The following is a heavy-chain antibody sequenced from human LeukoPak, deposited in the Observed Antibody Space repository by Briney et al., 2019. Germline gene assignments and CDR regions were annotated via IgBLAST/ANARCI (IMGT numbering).Heavy chain of an antibody. D-gene: IGHD3-22*01. CDR2: IKSDGRT. J-gene: IGHJ1*01. CDR1: GFTFSIYW. CDR3: ARAPSEIGGYYPEYFRH. V-gene: IGHV3-74*01. Sequence: GGSLRLSCAASGFTFSIYWMHWVRQAPGKGLVWVSRIKSDGRTNYADCVKGRFTISRDNAKNTVSLQMKDLRAEDTGVYYCARAPSEIGGYYPEYFRHWGQGTLVTVSS.